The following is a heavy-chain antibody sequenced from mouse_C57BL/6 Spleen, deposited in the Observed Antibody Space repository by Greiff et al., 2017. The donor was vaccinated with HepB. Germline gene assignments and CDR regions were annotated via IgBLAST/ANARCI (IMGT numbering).Heavy chain of an antibody. CDR3: TRWDNYGDY. V-gene: IGHV1-15*01. J-gene: IGHJ2*01. D-gene: IGHD1-1*01. Sequence: VQLQQSGAELVRPGASVTLSCKASGYTFTDYEMHWVKQTPVHGLEWIGAIDPETGGTAYNQKFKGKAILTADKSSSTAYMELRSLTSEDSAVYYCTRWDNYGDYWGQGTTLTVSS. CDR1: GYTFTDYE. CDR2: IDPETGGT.